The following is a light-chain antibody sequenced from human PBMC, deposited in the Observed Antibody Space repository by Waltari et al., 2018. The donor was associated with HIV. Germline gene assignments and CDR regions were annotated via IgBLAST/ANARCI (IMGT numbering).Light chain of an antibody. CDR2: WAS. CDR1: RSILHSSDNRNY. CDR3: QQYFRIPPT. Sequence: DIVMTQSPDSLPVSLGERATTNCPSSRSILHSSDNRNYLAWYQQKPRQPPKLLISWASTRESGVPDRFSGSGSGTAFTLTITRLQAEDVAVYHCQQYFRIPPTFGGGTKVEIK. J-gene: IGKJ4*01. V-gene: IGKV4-1*01.